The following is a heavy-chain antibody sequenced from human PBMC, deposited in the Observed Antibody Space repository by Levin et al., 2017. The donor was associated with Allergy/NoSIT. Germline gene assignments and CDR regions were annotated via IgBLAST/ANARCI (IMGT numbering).Heavy chain of an antibody. J-gene: IGHJ6*02. V-gene: IGHV3-11*01. D-gene: IGHD3-3*02. CDR3: AANDPRIFGVMIEGYDGMDV. CDR2: ISSSGGTI. Sequence: GGSLRLSCAASGFTFSDYYMSWIRQAAGKGLEWVSYISSSGGTIYYADSVKGRFTISRDNAKNSLYLQMNSLRAEDTALYYCAANDPRIFGVMIEGYDGMDVWGQGSTVIVSS. CDR1: GFTFSDYY.